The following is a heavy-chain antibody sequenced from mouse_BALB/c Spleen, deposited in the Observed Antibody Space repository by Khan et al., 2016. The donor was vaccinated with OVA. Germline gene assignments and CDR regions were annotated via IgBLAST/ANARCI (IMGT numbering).Heavy chain of an antibody. CDR3: AAAYYRNYFDY. V-gene: IGHV1S134*01. CDR1: GFTFTSYG. J-gene: IGHJ2*01. CDR2: IYPGNSYT. Sequence: VQLQQSGAELGRPGSSVKLSCKTSGFTFTSYGIKWVKQRPGQGLEWIGYIYPGNSYTVYNEKFQGKATLTSDTSSSTAYMQLRSLTSEDSAIYFCAAAYYRNYFDYWGQGTTLTVSS. D-gene: IGHD2-14*01.